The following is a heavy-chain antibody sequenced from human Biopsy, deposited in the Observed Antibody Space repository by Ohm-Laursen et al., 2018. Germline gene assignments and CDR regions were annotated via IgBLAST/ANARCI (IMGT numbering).Heavy chain of an antibody. D-gene: IGHD1-26*01. Sequence: ASVKVSCKGSEFSFSRYDMHWVRQAPGRGLEWMGIISPSGGGTMDTQKFQDRLTMTRDTSTSTVHMELKGLKSEDTAVYYCAIFEGYSDDNLDYEHYGMDVWGQGTTVTVSS. CDR1: EFSFSRYD. CDR3: AIFEGYSDDNLDYEHYGMDV. CDR2: ISPSGGGT. V-gene: IGHV1-46*01. J-gene: IGHJ6*02.